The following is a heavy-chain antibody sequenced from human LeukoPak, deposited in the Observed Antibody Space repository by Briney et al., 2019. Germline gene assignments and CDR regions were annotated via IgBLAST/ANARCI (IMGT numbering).Heavy chain of an antibody. D-gene: IGHD6-19*01. V-gene: IGHV4-34*01. CDR1: GGSFSGYY. CDR3: ARGSGWSRWFDP. J-gene: IGHJ5*02. Sequence: SETLSLTCAVYGGSFSGYYWSWIRQPPGKGLEWIGEINHSGSTNYNPSLKSRVTISVDTSKNQFSLKLSSVTAADTAVYYCARGSGWSRWFDPWGQGTLVTVSS. CDR2: INHSGST.